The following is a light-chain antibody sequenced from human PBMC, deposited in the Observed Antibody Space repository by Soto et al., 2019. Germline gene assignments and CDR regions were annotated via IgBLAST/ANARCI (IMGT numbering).Light chain of an antibody. CDR2: AAS. CDR1: QSISSY. V-gene: IGKV1-39*01. J-gene: IGKJ1*01. Sequence: DIQMTQSPSSLSASVGDRVTITCRASQSISSYLNWYQQKPGKAPKLLIYAASSLQSGVPSRFSGSGSGTDFTLTISSLQPEDFETYYCQQSYSTLGTVGQGTKVDI. CDR3: QQSYSTLGT.